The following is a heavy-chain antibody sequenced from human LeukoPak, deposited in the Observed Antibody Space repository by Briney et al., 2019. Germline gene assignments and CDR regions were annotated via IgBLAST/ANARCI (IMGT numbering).Heavy chain of an antibody. CDR3: ARGGIESPLGY. CDR2: INSDGSST. J-gene: IGHJ4*02. CDR1: GFTFSSYW. V-gene: IGHV3-74*01. D-gene: IGHD6-13*01. Sequence: GEYLRLYCAASGFTFSSYWMHWVRQAPGKGLVWVSRINSDGSSTSYADSVKGRFTISRDNAKNTLYLQMNSLRAEDTAVYYCARGGIESPLGYWGQGTLVTVSS.